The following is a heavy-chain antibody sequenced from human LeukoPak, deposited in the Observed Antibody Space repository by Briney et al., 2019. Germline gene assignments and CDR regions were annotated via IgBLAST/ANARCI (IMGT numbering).Heavy chain of an antibody. Sequence: PSETLSLTCTVSGGSISSGGYYWSWIRQHPGKGLEWIGYIYYSGSNYYNPSLKSRVTISVDTSKNQFSLKLSSVTAADTAVYYCARVVVVVAATVDWGQGTLVTVSS. D-gene: IGHD2-15*01. CDR1: GGSISSGGYY. J-gene: IGHJ4*02. V-gene: IGHV4-31*03. CDR3: ARVVVVVAATVD. CDR2: IYYSGSN.